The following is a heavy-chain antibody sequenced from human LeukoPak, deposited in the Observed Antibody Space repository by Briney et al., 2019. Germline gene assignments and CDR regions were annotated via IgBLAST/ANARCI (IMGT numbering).Heavy chain of an antibody. J-gene: IGHJ5*02. Sequence: GGSLRLSCAASGFTFISYAMSWVRQAPGKGLEWVSAISGSGGSTYYADSVKGRFTISIDNSKNTLYLQMNSLRAEDTAVYYCAKEITMVRGVKPNWFDPWGQGTLVTVSS. CDR3: AKEITMVRGVKPNWFDP. CDR2: ISGSGGST. D-gene: IGHD3-10*01. V-gene: IGHV3-23*01. CDR1: GFTFISYA.